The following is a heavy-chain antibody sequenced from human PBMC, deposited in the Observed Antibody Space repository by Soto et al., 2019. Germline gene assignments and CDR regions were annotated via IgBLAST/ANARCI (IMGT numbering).Heavy chain of an antibody. Sequence: QVQLVQSGAEVKKPGASVKVSCKASGYTFTSYGISWVRQAPGQGLEWLGRISAYNGNTNYAQKLQGRVTMTTDTSTSSAYMGRRRLGYGDPAVYCCARGHGGNLGDYWVQGTRVTVSS. CDR3: ARGHGGNLGDY. CDR1: GYTFTSYG. V-gene: IGHV1-18*01. D-gene: IGHD2-15*01. J-gene: IGHJ4*02. CDR2: ISAYNGNT.